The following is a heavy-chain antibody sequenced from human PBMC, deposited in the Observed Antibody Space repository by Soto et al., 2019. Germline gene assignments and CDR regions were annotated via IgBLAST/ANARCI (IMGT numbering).Heavy chain of an antibody. V-gene: IGHV3-30*18. D-gene: IGHD6-13*01. CDR3: AKDLRRTHRAAAAGTGY. Sequence: GGSLRLSCAASGFTFSSYGMHWVRQAPGKGLEWVAVISYDGSNKYYADSVKGRFTISRDNSKNTLYLQMNSLRAEDTAVYYCAKDLRRTHRAAAAGTGYWGQGTLVTV. J-gene: IGHJ4*02. CDR1: GFTFSSYG. CDR2: ISYDGSNK.